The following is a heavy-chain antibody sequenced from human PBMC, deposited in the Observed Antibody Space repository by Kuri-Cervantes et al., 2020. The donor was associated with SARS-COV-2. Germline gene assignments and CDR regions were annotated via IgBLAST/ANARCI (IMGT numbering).Heavy chain of an antibody. CDR3: AKDREVHDYGGSFDY. D-gene: IGHD4-17*01. CDR1: GFTFSSYA. J-gene: IGHJ4*02. V-gene: IGHV3-23*03. CDR2: IDSGGSST. Sequence: GESLKISCAASGFTFSSYAMSWVRQAPGKGLEWVSVIDSGGSSTYYADSVKGRFTISRDNSKNTLYLQMNSLRAEDTAVYYCAKDREVHDYGGSFDYWGQGTLVTVSS.